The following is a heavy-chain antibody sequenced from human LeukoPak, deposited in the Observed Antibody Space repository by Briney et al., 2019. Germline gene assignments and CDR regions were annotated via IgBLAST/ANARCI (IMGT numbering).Heavy chain of an antibody. CDR1: GFSFSSYN. V-gene: IGHV3-48*02. Sequence: GGSLRLSCAASGFSFSSYNMNWVRQAPGKGLEWVSYISSSSSTIYYADSVKGRFTISRDNAKNSLYLQMNSLRDEDTAVYYCARDLPDLYYYGSGSYPAFDYWGQGTLVTVSS. D-gene: IGHD3-10*01. CDR3: ARDLPDLYYYGSGSYPAFDY. CDR2: ISSSSSTI. J-gene: IGHJ4*02.